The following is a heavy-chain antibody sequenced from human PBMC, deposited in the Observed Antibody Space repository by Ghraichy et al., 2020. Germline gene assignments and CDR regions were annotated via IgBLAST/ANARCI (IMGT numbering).Heavy chain of an antibody. D-gene: IGHD5-18*01. CDR1: GFTFSSYA. CDR2: ISYDGSNK. CDR3: ARDDDTAMVW. J-gene: IGHJ4*02. Sequence: GGSLRLSCAASGFTFSSYAMHWVRQAPGKGLEWVAVISYDGSNKYYADSVKGRFTISRDNSKNTLYLQMNSLRAEDTAVYYCARDDDTAMVWWGQGTLVTVSS. V-gene: IGHV3-30*04.